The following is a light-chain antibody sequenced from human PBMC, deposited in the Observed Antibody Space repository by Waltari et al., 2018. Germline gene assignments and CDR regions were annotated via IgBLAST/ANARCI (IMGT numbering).Light chain of an antibody. Sequence: EIVLTQSPGTLSLSPGERAIPPCRASQSVSGGDVAWYQQKPGQAPRVLIYTTSARATGIPDRFSGSGSGTDFTLTISRLEPEDSAVYYCQTFGDSRTFGQGTKVEI. J-gene: IGKJ1*01. CDR2: TTS. CDR3: QTFGDSRT. V-gene: IGKV3-20*01. CDR1: QSVSGGD.